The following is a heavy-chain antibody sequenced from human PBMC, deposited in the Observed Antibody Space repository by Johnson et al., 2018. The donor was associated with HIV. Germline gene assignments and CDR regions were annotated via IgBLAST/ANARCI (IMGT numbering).Heavy chain of an antibody. D-gene: IGHD6-13*01. Sequence: VQLVESGGGLIQAGGSLRLSCAASGFIVSNNYMSWVRQAPGKGLEWVSVIYSGGSTYSADSVKGRFTISRDNSKNTLYLQMNSLRAEDTALYYCARDPSTAAADSKDAFDIWGQGTMVTVSS. CDR3: ARDPSTAAADSKDAFDI. V-gene: IGHV3-53*01. CDR1: GFIVSNNY. J-gene: IGHJ3*02. CDR2: IYSGGST.